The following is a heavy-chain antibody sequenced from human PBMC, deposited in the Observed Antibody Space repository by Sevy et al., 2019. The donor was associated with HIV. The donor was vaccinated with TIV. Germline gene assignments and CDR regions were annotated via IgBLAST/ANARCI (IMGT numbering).Heavy chain of an antibody. V-gene: IGHV3-21*06. CDR3: ARDAGSGWQKYFQQ. CDR2: ISDTSGYI. D-gene: IGHD6-19*01. CDR1: GVSLNTYS. Sequence: GGSLRLSCAASGVSLNTYSMIWVRQAPGKGLEWVSSISDTSGYIFYADSVKGRFTISRDNARNSLYLQMNSLRAEDTAVYYCARDAGSGWQKYFQQWGQGTLVTVSS. J-gene: IGHJ1*01.